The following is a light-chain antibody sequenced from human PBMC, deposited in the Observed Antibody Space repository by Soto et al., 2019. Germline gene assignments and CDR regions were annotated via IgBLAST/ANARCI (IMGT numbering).Light chain of an antibody. J-gene: IGLJ1*01. CDR3: CSYAGSSTYV. V-gene: IGLV2-23*02. Sequence: QSALTQPASVSGSPGQSITISCTGTSSDDGSYNLVSWYQQHPGKAPKVMIYEVSKRPSGVPNRFSGSKSGNTASLTISGLQAEDEADYYCCSYAGSSTYVFGTGTKVTVL. CDR2: EVS. CDR1: SSDDGSYNL.